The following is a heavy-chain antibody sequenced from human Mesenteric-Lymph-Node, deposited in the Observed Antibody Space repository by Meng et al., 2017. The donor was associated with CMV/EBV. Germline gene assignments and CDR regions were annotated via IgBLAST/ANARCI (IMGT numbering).Heavy chain of an antibody. CDR3: ARVWKVPAASGGMDV. V-gene: IGHV3-48*04. D-gene: IGHD2-2*01. J-gene: IGHJ6*02. Sequence: GGSLRLSCAASGFTFNTYAMNWVRQAPGKGLEWVSFISSGSGTKYYADSVKGRFTISRDNAKNSLYLQMNSLRAEDTAVYYCARVWKVPAASGGMDVWGQGTTVTVSS. CDR1: GFTFNTYA. CDR2: ISSGSGTK.